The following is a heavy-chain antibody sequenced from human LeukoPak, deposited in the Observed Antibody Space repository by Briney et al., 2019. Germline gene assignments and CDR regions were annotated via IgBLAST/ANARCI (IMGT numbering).Heavy chain of an antibody. CDR3: VGATRGHFQH. J-gene: IGHJ1*01. D-gene: IGHD1-26*01. CDR1: GFTFSSYG. V-gene: IGHV3-30*02. Sequence: EGSLRLSCAASGFTFSSYGMHWVRQAPGKGLEWVAFIRYDGSNKYYADSVKGRSTISRDNSKNTLYLQMNSLRAEDTAVYYAVGATRGHFQHWGQGTLVTVSS. CDR2: IRYDGSNK.